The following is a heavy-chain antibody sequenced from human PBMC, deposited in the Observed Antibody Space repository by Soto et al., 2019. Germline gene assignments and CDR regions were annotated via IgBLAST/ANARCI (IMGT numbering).Heavy chain of an antibody. CDR2: IYHSGAT. Sequence: QVHLQESSPGLVKPSGTLSLTCAVSGDSITSSNWWSWVRQAPGTGLEWIGEIYHSGATIYNPSLKNPATISVDPSNNHFSLKLTSVTAADTAVYFCARDLGTGTDYWGRGTLVTVAS. V-gene: IGHV4-4*02. CDR1: GDSITSSNW. J-gene: IGHJ4*02. CDR3: ARDLGTGTDY. D-gene: IGHD1-1*01.